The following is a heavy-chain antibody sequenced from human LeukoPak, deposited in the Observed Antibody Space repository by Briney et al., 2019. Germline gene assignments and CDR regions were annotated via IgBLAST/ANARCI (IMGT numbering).Heavy chain of an antibody. D-gene: IGHD5-18*01. CDR3: ARVFIRAAMTKGLDAFDI. CDR1: GYTFTSYG. Sequence: ASVKVSCKASGYTFTSYGISWVRQAPGQGLEWMGWISAYNGNTNYAQKFQGRVTMTRDMSTSTVYMELSSLRSEDTAVYYCARVFIRAAMTKGLDAFDIWGQGTMVTVSS. V-gene: IGHV1-18*01. CDR2: ISAYNGNT. J-gene: IGHJ3*02.